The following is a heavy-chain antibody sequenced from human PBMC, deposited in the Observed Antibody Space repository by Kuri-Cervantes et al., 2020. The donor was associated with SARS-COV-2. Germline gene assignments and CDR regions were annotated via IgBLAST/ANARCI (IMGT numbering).Heavy chain of an antibody. V-gene: IGHV3-72*01. D-gene: IGHD3-16*01. Sequence: GGSLRLSCAASGFTLSDHCMNWVRQAPGKGLEWVGGIRNKANSYATQYAGFVKARFTITGDDSKNALTLQMNSLKTEDTAVYYCARGLGADWGQGTLVTVSS. CDR2: IRNKANSYAT. J-gene: IGHJ4*02. CDR3: ARGLGAD. CDR1: GFTLSDHC.